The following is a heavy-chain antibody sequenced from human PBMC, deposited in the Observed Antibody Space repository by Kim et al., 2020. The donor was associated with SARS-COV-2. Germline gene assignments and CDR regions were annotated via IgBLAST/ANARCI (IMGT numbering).Heavy chain of an antibody. V-gene: IGHV3-72*01. J-gene: IGHJ3*02. Sequence: GGSLRLSCAASGFTFSDHYMDWVRQAPGKGLEWVGRTRNKANSYTTEYAASVKGRFTISRDDSKNSLYLQMNSLKTEDTAVYYCASQPLGGELLPAFDIWGQGTMVTVSS. D-gene: IGHD1-26*01. CDR2: TRNKANSYTT. CDR1: GFTFSDHY. CDR3: ASQPLGGELLPAFDI.